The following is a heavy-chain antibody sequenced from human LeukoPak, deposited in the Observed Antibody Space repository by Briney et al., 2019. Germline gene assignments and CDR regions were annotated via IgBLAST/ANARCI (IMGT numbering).Heavy chain of an antibody. D-gene: IGHD1-1*01. CDR3: ARMTSNNWADF. J-gene: IGHJ4*02. V-gene: IGHV4-4*02. Sequence: TSETLSLTCAVSGGSISSSNWWGWVCQPPGKGLEWIGKIYHSGSTNYNPSLKSRVTVSVDKSKNQFSLNLTSVTAADTAVYYCARMTSNNWADFWGLGTLVTVSS. CDR1: GGSISSSNW. CDR2: IYHSGST.